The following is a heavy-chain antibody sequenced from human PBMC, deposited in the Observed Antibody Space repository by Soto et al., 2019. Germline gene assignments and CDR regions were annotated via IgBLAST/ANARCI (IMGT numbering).Heavy chain of an antibody. CDR1: GYTFTSYG. J-gene: IGHJ6*02. CDR3: ARGPPPRAYELAWGYYYYGMDV. CDR2: ISAYNGNT. V-gene: IGHV1-18*01. D-gene: IGHD2-2*01. Sequence: ASVKVSCKASGYTFTSYGISWVRQAPGQGLEWMGWISAYNGNTNYAQKLQGRVTMTTDTSTSTAYMELRSLRSDDTAVYYCARGPPPRAYELAWGYYYYGMDVWGQGTTVTVSS.